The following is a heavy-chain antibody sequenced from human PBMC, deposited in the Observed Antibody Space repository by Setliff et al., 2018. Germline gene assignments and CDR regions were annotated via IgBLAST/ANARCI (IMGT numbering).Heavy chain of an antibody. D-gene: IGHD5-18*01. J-gene: IGHJ6*02. Sequence: PSETLSLTCSVYGESFSNNYWSWIRQTPGKGLEWVGSLSFAGDAYYNPSLKSRVTISVDTSKNQFALNLKSVTAADTAVYYCARDRTAYSYGLDVWGQGTTVTVSS. CDR3: ARDRTAYSYGLDV. V-gene: IGHV4-39*06. CDR2: LSFAGDA. CDR1: GESFSNNY.